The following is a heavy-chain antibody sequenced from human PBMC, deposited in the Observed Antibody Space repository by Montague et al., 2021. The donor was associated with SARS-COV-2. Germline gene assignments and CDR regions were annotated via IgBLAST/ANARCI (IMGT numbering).Heavy chain of an antibody. D-gene: IGHD6-13*01. CDR3: AKDMGGAVAVPPHDYYYGMDV. CDR1: GFTFDDYA. CDR2: ISWNSGSI. V-gene: IGHV3-9*01. J-gene: IGHJ6*02. Sequence: SLRLSCAASGFTFDDYAMHWVRQAPGKGLEWVSGISWNSGSIDYADSVKGRFTISRDNAKNSLYLQMNSLRAEDTALYYCAKDMGGAVAVPPHDYYYGMDVWGQGTTVTVSS.